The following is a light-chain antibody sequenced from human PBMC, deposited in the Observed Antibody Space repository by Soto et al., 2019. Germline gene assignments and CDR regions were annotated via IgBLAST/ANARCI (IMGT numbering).Light chain of an antibody. V-gene: IGKV1-27*01. J-gene: IGKJ1*01. Sequence: DIPMTQSPSSLSASVGDRVSITCRASQDIANFLAWYQHKPGKVPTLLIYAASTLQSGVPSRFSGSASGTDFTLTISSLQPEDVATYYCQKYNRPPRTFGQGTKVEV. CDR2: AAS. CDR1: QDIANF. CDR3: QKYNRPPRT.